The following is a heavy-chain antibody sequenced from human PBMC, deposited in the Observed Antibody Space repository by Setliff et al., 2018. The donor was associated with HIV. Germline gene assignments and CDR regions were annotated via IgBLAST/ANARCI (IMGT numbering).Heavy chain of an antibody. D-gene: IGHD3-3*01. CDR1: GFTFNNHA. Sequence: GESLKISCAASGFTFNNHAMSWVRQAPGKGLEWVSAISGSGDNIYYADSVKGRFTFSRDNSKNTLYLQMNSLRAEDTAVYYCAKDSGDYNFWTTYRSNHFDYWGQGALVTVSS. CDR3: AKDSGDYNFWTTYRSNHFDY. V-gene: IGHV3-23*01. J-gene: IGHJ4*02. CDR2: ISGSGDNI.